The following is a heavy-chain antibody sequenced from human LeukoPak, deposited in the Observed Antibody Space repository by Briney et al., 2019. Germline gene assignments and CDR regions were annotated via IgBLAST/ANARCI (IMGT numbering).Heavy chain of an antibody. CDR2: INHSGST. J-gene: IGHJ5*02. D-gene: IGHD6-19*01. Sequence: SETLSLTCAVYGGSFSGYYWSWIRQPPGKGLEWIGEINHSGSTNYNPSLKSRVTISVDTSKNQFSLKLSSVTAADTAVYYCARQSIAVAGTGIDPWGQGTLVTVSS. V-gene: IGHV4-34*01. CDR1: GGSFSGYY. CDR3: ARQSIAVAGTGIDP.